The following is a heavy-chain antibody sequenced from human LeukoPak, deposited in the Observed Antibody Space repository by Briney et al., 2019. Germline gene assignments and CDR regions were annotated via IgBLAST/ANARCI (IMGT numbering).Heavy chain of an antibody. D-gene: IGHD2-8*01. CDR2: IIPILGIA. CDR1: GGTFSSYT. V-gene: IGHV1-69*02. Sequence: SVKVSCKASGGTFSSYTISWVRQAPGQGLEWMGRIIPILGIANYAQKLQGRVTMTTDTSTSTAYMELRSLRSDDTAVYYCARAPRDIVLMVYAIYFDYWGQGTLVTVSS. CDR3: ARAPRDIVLMVYAIYFDY. J-gene: IGHJ4*02.